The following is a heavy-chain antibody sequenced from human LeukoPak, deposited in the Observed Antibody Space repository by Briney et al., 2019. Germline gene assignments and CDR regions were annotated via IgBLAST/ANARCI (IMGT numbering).Heavy chain of an antibody. J-gene: IGHJ6*03. CDR2: IYTSGST. CDR3: ARDGASVRFLEWSNHRMDV. CDR1: GGSISSYY. Sequence: SETLSLTCTVSGGSISSYYWSWIRQPAGKGLEWIGRIYTSGSTNYNPSLKSRVTMSVDTSKNQFSLKLSSVTAADTAVYYCARDGASVRFLEWSNHRMDVWGKGTTVTVSS. V-gene: IGHV4-4*07. D-gene: IGHD3-3*01.